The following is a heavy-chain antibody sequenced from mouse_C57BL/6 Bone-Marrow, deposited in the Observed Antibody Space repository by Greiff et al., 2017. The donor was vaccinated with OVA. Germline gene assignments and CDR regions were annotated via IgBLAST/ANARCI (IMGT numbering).Heavy chain of an antibody. D-gene: IGHD2-5*01. CDR1: GYSITSGYY. V-gene: IGHV3-6*01. CDR3: ARADYSIFDY. Sequence: ESGPGLVKPSQSLSLTCSVTGYSITSGYYWNWIRQFPGNKLEWMGYISYDGSNNYNPSLKNRISITRDTSKNQFFLKLNSVTTEDTATYYCARADYSIFDYWGQGTTLTVSA. CDR2: ISYDGSN. J-gene: IGHJ2*01.